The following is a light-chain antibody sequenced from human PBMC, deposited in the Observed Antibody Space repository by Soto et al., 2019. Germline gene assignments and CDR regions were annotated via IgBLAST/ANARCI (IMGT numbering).Light chain of an antibody. V-gene: IGLV2-8*01. Sequence: QSVLAQPPSASGSPGQSVTISCTGTSSDVGDNYVSWYQQHLGKAPKLIIYEVTLRPSGVHDRFSGTMSGNTASITVSGHEDDDAADYYCCAYAGSNTVVFGTGTKLTVL. J-gene: IGLJ1*01. CDR3: CAYAGSNTVV. CDR2: EVT. CDR1: SSDVGDNY.